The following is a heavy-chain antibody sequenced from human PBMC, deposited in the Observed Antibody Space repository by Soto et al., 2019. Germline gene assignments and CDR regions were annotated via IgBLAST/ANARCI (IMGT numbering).Heavy chain of an antibody. CDR1: GYPFTSYH. D-gene: IGHD3-3*01. J-gene: IGHJ5*02. CDR3: ARGREISFGYNWFDP. V-gene: IGHV1-46*01. CDR2: INPTEGRT. Sequence: QVQLVQSGAEMRKPGASLQLSCQTSGYPFTSYHVHWVRQAPGQGLEWLGVINPTEGRTRYSQKFQDRVNMTRDTSPSTVYMELSSLRSEDTAIYFWARGREISFGYNWFDPWGQGTLVTVSS.